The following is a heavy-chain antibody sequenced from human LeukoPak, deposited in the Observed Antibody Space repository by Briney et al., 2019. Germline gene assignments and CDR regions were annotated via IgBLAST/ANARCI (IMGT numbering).Heavy chain of an antibody. V-gene: IGHV1-18*01. J-gene: IGHJ4*02. CDR3: ARDGPDFWSGYYDY. Sequence: ASVKVSCKASGYSFTSFGVSWVRQAPGQGLEWMGWISAYNGNTNYAQKLQGRVTMTTDTSTSTAYMELRSLRSDDTAVYYCARDGPDFWSGYYDYWGQGTLVTVSS. CDR2: ISAYNGNT. D-gene: IGHD3-3*01. CDR1: GYSFTSFG.